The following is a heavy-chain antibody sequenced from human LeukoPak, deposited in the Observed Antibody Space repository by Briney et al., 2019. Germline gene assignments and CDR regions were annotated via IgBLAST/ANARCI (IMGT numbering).Heavy chain of an antibody. CDR3: VRASGSFDY. J-gene: IGHJ4*02. V-gene: IGHV3-33*01. Sequence: GGSLGLSCAASGFTFSDYGIHWDRQAPGKGLEWVAVIWSDGSNKYYADSVKGRFTISRENSKNTLYLRMNSLRVEDTAVYYCVRASGSFDYWGQGTLVTVSS. CDR1: GFTFSDYG. CDR2: IWSDGSNK. D-gene: IGHD3-10*01.